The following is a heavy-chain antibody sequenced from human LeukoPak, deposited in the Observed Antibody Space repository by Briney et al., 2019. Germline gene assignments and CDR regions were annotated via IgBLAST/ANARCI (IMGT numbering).Heavy chain of an antibody. CDR3: ARDPDSHHALFLEWQDY. V-gene: IGHV3-21*01. CDR1: GFAFSNYN. CDR2: ISSTSTNI. J-gene: IGHJ4*02. D-gene: IGHD3-3*01. Sequence: GGSLRLSCAASGFAFSNYNMNWVRQAPGKGLEWVSYISSTSTNIYYTDSVKGRFTISRDNAKNSLYLQMNSLRAEDTAVYYCARDPDSHHALFLEWQDYWGQGTLVTVSS.